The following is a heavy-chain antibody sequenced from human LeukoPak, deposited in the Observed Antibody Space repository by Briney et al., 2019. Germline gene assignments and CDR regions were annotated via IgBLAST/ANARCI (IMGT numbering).Heavy chain of an antibody. V-gene: IGHV3-23*01. Sequence: GGSLRLSCAASGFTFSNYAMTWVRQAPGKGLEWVSAISGSGGSAYYADSVKGRFTISRDNSKNTLHLQMNSLRAEDTAVYYCAKGGYSSGWYNPTLDYYMDVWGKGTTVTVSS. J-gene: IGHJ6*03. CDR2: ISGSGGSA. CDR3: AKGGYSSGWYNPTLDYYMDV. CDR1: GFTFSNYA. D-gene: IGHD6-19*01.